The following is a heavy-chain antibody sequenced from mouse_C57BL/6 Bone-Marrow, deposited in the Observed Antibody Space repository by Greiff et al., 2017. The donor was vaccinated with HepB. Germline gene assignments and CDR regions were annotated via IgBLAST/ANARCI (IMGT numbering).Heavy chain of an antibody. CDR3: ARSYYYGSPYFDY. V-gene: IGHV5-6*01. Sequence: EVKLQESGGDLVKPGGSLKLSCAASGFTFSSYGMSWVRQTPDKRLEWVATISSGGSYTYYPDSVKGRFTISRDNAKNTLYLQMSSLKSEDTAMYYCARSYYYGSPYFDYWGQGTTLTVSS. CDR1: GFTFSSYG. D-gene: IGHD1-1*01. CDR2: ISSGGSYT. J-gene: IGHJ2*01.